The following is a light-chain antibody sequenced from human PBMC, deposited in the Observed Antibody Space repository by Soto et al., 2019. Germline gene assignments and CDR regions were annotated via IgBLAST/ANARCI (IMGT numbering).Light chain of an antibody. J-gene: IGKJ2*01. CDR2: DIY. Sequence: EIVLTQSPATLSLSPGERATLSCRASQSVSRHLAWYQQRPGQAPRLIIYDIYYRDSGIPGRFSGSGSGTDFTITISRLEPEDSAVYYCQQRSSWPRNAFGQGTKLEIK. CDR3: QQRSSWPRNA. CDR1: QSVSRH. V-gene: IGKV3-11*01.